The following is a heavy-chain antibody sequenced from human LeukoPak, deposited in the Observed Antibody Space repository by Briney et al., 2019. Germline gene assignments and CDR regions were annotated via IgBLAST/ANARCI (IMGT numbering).Heavy chain of an antibody. D-gene: IGHD3-9*01. Sequence: PGGSLRLSCAAAGFPFSDRYMSWIRQAPGKGMGWVAYISPNSDNIHYADSVKGRFTISRDNAKNSLFLQLTSLRAEDTAVYYCVTETGWLFDFWGQGILVTVSS. CDR1: GFPFSDRY. J-gene: IGHJ4*02. CDR2: ISPNSDNI. CDR3: VTETGWLFDF. V-gene: IGHV3-11*04.